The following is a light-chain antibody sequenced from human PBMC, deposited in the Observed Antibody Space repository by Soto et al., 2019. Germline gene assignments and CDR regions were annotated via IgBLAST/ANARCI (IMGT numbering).Light chain of an antibody. V-gene: IGKV1D-16*01. CDR3: QQYNTYSLT. Sequence: DVQMTQSPSSLSASVGDRVTITCRASQDINSWLAWYQQKPEKAPKSLIYAASSLQTGVPSRISGSGSGTDFTLTISSLQPEDSATYYCQQYNTYSLTFGGGTKVEIK. CDR2: AAS. CDR1: QDINSW. J-gene: IGKJ4*01.